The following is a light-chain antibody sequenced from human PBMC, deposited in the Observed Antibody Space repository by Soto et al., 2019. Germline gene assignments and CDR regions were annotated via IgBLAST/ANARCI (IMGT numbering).Light chain of an antibody. CDR2: EVS. CDR1: SSDVGGYNY. V-gene: IGLV2-14*01. CDR3: ISYTSSSPLV. Sequence: QSALTQPASVSGSPGQSITISCTGTSSDVGGYNYVSWYQQHPGKAPKLMIYEVSNRPLGVSNRFSGSKSVNTASLTISGLQSEEVADYYCISYTSSSPLVFGTGTKLTVL. J-gene: IGLJ1*01.